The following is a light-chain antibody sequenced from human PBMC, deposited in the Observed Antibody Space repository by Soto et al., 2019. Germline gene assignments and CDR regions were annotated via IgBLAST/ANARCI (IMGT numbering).Light chain of an antibody. CDR1: QTITSY. J-gene: IGKJ1*01. CDR2: AAS. Sequence: DIQMTQSSSSLSASVGDRVTITCRASQTITSYLNWYQQKLGKAPKLLIYAASSLQSGVPSRFSGSGSGTDFTLTISSLLPEDFATYYCQQSYSTPPKFGQGTKV. V-gene: IGKV1-39*01. CDR3: QQSYSTPPK.